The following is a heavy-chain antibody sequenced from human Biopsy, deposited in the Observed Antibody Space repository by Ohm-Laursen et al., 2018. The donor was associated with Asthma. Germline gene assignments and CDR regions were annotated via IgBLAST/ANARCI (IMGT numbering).Heavy chain of an antibody. CDR2: ISYGGKT. CDR3: ARRITIFGVVQKDHGMDA. J-gene: IGHJ6*02. D-gene: IGHD3-3*01. CDR1: GGSMTPTSHY. V-gene: IGHV4-39*01. Sequence: GTLSLTCTVSGGSMTPTSHYWDWIRQAPGKGLEWIGYISYGGKTSYNPSLRNRVTISRDTSKNQFSLRLTSVTAADTAVYFCARRITIFGVVQKDHGMDAWGQGTTVIVSS.